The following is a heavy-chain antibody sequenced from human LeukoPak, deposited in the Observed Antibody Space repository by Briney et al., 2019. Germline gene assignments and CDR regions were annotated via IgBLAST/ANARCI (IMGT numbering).Heavy chain of an antibody. CDR2: ILYDGSKR. D-gene: IGHD6-19*01. J-gene: IGHJ4*02. V-gene: IGHV3-33*01. CDR3: ARTLAVADAFDY. Sequence: PGRSLRLSCAAPGFTLSTEGIQWVRQAPGKGLGWEAVILYDGSKRYYADSVKGRFTICRDNSKNTLYLQMDSLRAEDTAVYYCARTLAVADAFDYWGQGTLVTVSS. CDR1: GFTLSTEG.